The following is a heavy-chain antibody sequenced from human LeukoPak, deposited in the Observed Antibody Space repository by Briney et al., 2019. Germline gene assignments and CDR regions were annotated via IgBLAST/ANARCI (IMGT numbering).Heavy chain of an antibody. Sequence: PSETLSLTCTVYGGSFSGYYWSWIRQPPGKGLEWIGEINHSGSTNYNPSLKSRVTISVDTSKNQFSLKLSSVTAADTAVYYCARGAVVITSGGYYFDYWGQGTLVTVSS. D-gene: IGHD3-22*01. CDR2: INHSGST. CDR3: ARGAVVITSGGYYFDY. V-gene: IGHV4-34*01. CDR1: GGSFSGYY. J-gene: IGHJ4*02.